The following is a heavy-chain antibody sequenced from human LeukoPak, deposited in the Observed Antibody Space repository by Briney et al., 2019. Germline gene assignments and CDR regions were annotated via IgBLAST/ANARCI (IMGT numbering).Heavy chain of an antibody. Sequence: SETLSLTCTVSGGSVSSGSYYWSWIRQPPGKGLEWIGYIYYSGNTNYNPSLKSRVTISLDTSKNQFSLKLSSVTAADTAVYYCARGVTFDPWGQGTLVTVSS. V-gene: IGHV4-61*01. CDR2: IYYSGNT. D-gene: IGHD5-18*01. CDR3: ARGVTFDP. CDR1: GGSVSSGSYY. J-gene: IGHJ5*02.